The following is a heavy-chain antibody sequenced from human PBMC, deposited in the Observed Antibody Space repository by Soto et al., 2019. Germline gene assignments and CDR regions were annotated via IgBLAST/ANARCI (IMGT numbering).Heavy chain of an antibody. CDR2: ISSSSSTI. D-gene: IGHD3-16*02. CDR1: GFTFSSYS. J-gene: IGHJ6*03. V-gene: IGHV3-48*01. Sequence: EVQLVESGGGLVQPGGSLRLSCAASGFTFSSYSMNWVRQAPGKGLEWVSYISSSSSTIYYADSVKGRFTISRDNAKNSLYLQMNSLRAEDTAVYYCAREIRYEYIWGSYRYHHYYYYYMDVWGKGTTVTVSS. CDR3: AREIRYEYIWGSYRYHHYYYYYMDV.